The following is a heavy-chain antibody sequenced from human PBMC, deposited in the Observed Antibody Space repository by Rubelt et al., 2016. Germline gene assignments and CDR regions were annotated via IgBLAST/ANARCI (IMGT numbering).Heavy chain of an antibody. J-gene: IGHJ3*02. D-gene: IGHD1-14*01. Sequence: QVQLQESGPGLVKPSETLSLTCTVSGASISSNYFWGWIRQPPGTGLEWIGSIFYSGTTYYNPSLESRVTISVDTSKNQFSLGLGFMTSSDTAVYYCARRSMEPTAKDAFDIWGQGTMVTVSS. CDR1: GASISSNYF. CDR2: IFYSGTT. V-gene: IGHV4-39*01. CDR3: ARRSMEPTAKDAFDI.